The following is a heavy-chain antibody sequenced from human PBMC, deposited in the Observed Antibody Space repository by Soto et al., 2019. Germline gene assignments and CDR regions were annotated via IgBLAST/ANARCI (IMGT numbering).Heavy chain of an antibody. V-gene: IGHV3-9*01. CDR2: ISWNSGTI. Sequence: EVQLVESGGGLVQPGRSLRLSCAASGFTFDDYAMHWVRQAPGKGLEWVSGISWNSGTIGYADPVKGRFTISRDNAKNSLYLQMNSLRAEDTALYYCANSGSYPTYFDYWGQGTLVTVSS. J-gene: IGHJ4*02. CDR3: ANSGSYPTYFDY. CDR1: GFTFDDYA. D-gene: IGHD1-26*01.